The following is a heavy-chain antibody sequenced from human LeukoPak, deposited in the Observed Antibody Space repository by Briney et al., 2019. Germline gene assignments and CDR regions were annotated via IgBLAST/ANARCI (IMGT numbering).Heavy chain of an antibody. D-gene: IGHD6-13*01. Sequence: SVTVSCKASGYTFNVNYMHWVRQATGQWVEWMGWMDPSSGGTKFAQNVQGRVTMTRDTSISTAYMELSSLRSDDTAVYYCARGTGSSLFDYWDQGTLVTVSS. V-gene: IGHV1-2*02. CDR1: GYTFNVNY. CDR3: ARGTGSSLFDY. CDR2: MDPSSGGT. J-gene: IGHJ4*02.